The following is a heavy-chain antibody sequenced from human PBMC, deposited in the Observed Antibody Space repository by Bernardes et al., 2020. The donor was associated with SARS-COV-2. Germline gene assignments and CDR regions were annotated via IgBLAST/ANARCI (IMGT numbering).Heavy chain of an antibody. D-gene: IGHD3-3*02. CDR2: VDYSGTT. CDR3: ARRINMGTPSPDQNNWFDP. Sequence: SDTLYLTCTVSGGSISSHQWNWIRQSPGRGLEWIANVDYSGTTLYNPALASRATISVDTSRNQFSLKLSSVTAADTATYYCARRINMGTPSPDQNNWFDPWGHGTLVTVSS. CDR1: GGSISSHQ. V-gene: IGHV4-59*08. J-gene: IGHJ5*02.